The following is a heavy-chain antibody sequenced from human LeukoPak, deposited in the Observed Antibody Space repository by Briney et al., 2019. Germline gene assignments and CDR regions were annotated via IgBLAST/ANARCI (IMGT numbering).Heavy chain of an antibody. CDR3: ARISDFWSGYLDY. CDR1: GGSISSYY. V-gene: IGHV4-34*01. J-gene: IGHJ4*02. CDR2: INHSGST. Sequence: SETLSLTCTVSGGSISSYYWSWIRQPPGKGLEWIGEINHSGSTNYNPSLKSRVTISVDTSKNQFSLKLSSVTAADTAVYYCARISDFWSGYLDYWGQGTLVTVSS. D-gene: IGHD3-3*01.